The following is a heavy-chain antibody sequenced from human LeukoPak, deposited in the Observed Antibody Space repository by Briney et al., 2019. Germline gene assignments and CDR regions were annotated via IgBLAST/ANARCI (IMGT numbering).Heavy chain of an antibody. Sequence: GGSLRLSCAASGFTFSSYWMHWVRQAPGKGLMWVSRINSDGSSTSYADSVKGRFTISRDNAKNTLYLQMNSLRAEDTAVYYCARDITISSFDYWGQGTLVTVSS. CDR2: INSDGSST. J-gene: IGHJ4*02. CDR3: ARDITISSFDY. V-gene: IGHV3-74*01. CDR1: GFTFSSYW. D-gene: IGHD3-9*01.